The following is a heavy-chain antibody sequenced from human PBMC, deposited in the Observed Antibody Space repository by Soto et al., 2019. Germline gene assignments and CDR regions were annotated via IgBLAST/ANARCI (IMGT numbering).Heavy chain of an antibody. CDR1: GFTFGNYW. V-gene: IGHV3-7*05. Sequence: EVQLVESGGGLVQPGGSLRLSCAASGFTFGNYWMTWVRQAPGKGLEWVANIKGDGSAKSYLDSVRGRFTVSRDNAENSQFLQMNILRAADTALYYCARDVSPARSGYYWDEFDIWGQGTMVTVS. D-gene: IGHD6-25*01. CDR3: ARDVSPARSGYYWDEFDI. J-gene: IGHJ3*02. CDR2: IKGDGSAK.